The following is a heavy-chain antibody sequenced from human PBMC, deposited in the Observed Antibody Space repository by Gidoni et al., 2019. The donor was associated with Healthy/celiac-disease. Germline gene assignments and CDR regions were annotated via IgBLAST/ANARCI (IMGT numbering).Heavy chain of an antibody. V-gene: IGHV3-66*02. D-gene: IGHD2-21*02. CDR2: IYSGGST. CDR3: ARGQRLGTVVTPFDY. Sequence: EVQLVESGGGLVQPGGSLRLSCAASGFTVSSNYMSWVRQAPGKGLEWVSVIYSGGSTYYADSVKGRFTISRDNSKNTLYLQMNSLRAEDTAVYYCARGQRLGTVVTPFDYWGQGTLVTVSS. CDR1: GFTVSSNY. J-gene: IGHJ4*02.